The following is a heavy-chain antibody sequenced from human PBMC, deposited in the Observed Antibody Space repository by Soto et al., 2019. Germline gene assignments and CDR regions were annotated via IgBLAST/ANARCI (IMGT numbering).Heavy chain of an antibody. Sequence: PGGSLRLSCAASGFSFSSYSMNWVRQAPGKGLEWVSSISSSSSYIYYADSVKGRFTISRDNAKNSLYLQMNSLRAEDTAVYYCARDLDDGMDVWGQGTTVTVSS. CDR1: GFSFSSYS. V-gene: IGHV3-21*01. CDR3: ARDLDDGMDV. CDR2: ISSSSSYI. J-gene: IGHJ6*02.